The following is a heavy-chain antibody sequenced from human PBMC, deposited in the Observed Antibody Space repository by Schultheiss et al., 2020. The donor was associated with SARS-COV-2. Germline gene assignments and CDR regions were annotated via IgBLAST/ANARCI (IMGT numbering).Heavy chain of an antibody. D-gene: IGHD6-19*01. J-gene: IGHJ5*02. CDR1: GFTFSSYA. CDR2: ISGSGGST. CDR3: AKDTSIAVAGSSPDP. Sequence: GESLKISCAASGFTFSSYAMSWVRQAPGKGLEWVSVISGSGGSTYYADSVKGRFTISRDNSKNTLYLQMNSLRAEDTAVYYCAKDTSIAVAGSSPDPWGQGTLVTVSS. V-gene: IGHV3-23*01.